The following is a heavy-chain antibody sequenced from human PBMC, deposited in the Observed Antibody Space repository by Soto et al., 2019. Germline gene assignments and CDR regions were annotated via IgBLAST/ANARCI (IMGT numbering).Heavy chain of an antibody. J-gene: IGHJ6*02. D-gene: IGHD3-22*01. CDR3: TRHHIQYYYDSSGYYVPYGMDV. V-gene: IGHV3-73*01. Sequence: PGGSLRLSCAASGFTFSGSAMHWVRQASGKGLEWVGRIRSKANSYATAYAASVKGRFTISRDDSKNTAYLQMNSLKTEDTAVYYCTRHHIQYYYDSSGYYVPYGMDVWGQGTTVTVSS. CDR2: IRSKANSYAT. CDR1: GFTFSGSA.